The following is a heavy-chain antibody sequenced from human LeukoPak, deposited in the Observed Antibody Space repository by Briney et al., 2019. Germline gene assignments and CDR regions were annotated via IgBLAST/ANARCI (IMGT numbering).Heavy chain of an antibody. V-gene: IGHV3-23*01. J-gene: IGHJ4*02. D-gene: IGHD3-22*01. CDR2: ISGSGGST. Sequence: GGSLRLSCAASGFTFNTYAMSWVRQAPGKGLEWVSGISGSGGSTYYADSVKGRFTISRDNSKNTLNLQMNSLRAEDTAIYYCAKAAIGGYYYDSSGYYFDYWGQGTLVTVSS. CDR1: GFTFNTYA. CDR3: AKAAIGGYYYDSSGYYFDY.